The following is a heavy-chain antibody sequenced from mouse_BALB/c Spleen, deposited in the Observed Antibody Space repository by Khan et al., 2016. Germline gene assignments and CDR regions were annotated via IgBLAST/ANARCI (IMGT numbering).Heavy chain of an antibody. J-gene: IGHJ4*01. CDR2: ILPGSGST. D-gene: IGHD2-14*01. CDR3: ARGYDNYYAMDY. CDR1: GYTFSSYW. Sequence: QVQLQQSGAELMKPGASVKISCKATGYTFSSYWIEWVKQRPGHGLEWIGEILPGSGSTNYNEKFKGKATFTADTSSNTASMQLSSLTSAASAVYDGARGYDNYYAMDYWGQGTSVTVSS. V-gene: IGHV1-9*01.